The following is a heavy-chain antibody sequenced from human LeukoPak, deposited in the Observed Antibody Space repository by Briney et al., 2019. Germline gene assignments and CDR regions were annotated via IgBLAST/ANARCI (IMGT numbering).Heavy chain of an antibody. CDR3: AKGRYFDWLFPFDY. D-gene: IGHD3-9*01. CDR2: ISGSGGSR. Sequence: PGGSLRLSCAASGFTFSSYAMTWVRQAPGKGLEWVSAISGSGGSRNYADSVKGRFTISRDNSKNTLYLQMNSLRAEDTAVYYCAKGRYFDWLFPFDYWGQGTLVTVSS. V-gene: IGHV3-23*01. CDR1: GFTFSSYA. J-gene: IGHJ4*02.